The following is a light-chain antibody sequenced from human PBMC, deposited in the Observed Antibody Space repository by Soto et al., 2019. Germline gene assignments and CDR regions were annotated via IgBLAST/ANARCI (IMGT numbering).Light chain of an antibody. CDR2: KAS. V-gene: IGKV1-5*03. Sequence: DIQMTQSPSTLSASVGDRVTITSRASQSVSWWLAWYQQRPGKAPNLLVSKASSLESGVPSRFSGSGSGTEYTLAISSLQPDEFSTFYCQHYDNHHLTFDGATMVEFK. J-gene: IGKJ4*02. CDR1: QSVSWW. CDR3: QHYDNHHLT.